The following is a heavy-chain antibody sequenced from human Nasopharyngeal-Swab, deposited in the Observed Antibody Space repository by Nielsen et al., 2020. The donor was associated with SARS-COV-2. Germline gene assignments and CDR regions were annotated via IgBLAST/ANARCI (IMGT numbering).Heavy chain of an antibody. D-gene: IGHD4-23*01. CDR3: SNRRWSTRLFDS. V-gene: IGHV3-21*01. CDR1: GFTFSTYT. J-gene: IGHJ4*02. CDR2: ITSTSSNM. Sequence: GGSLRLSCAASGFTFSTYTMHWVRQAPGKGLEWVSSITSTSSNMYYADSLKGRFTISRDNAKSSLYLQVNSLRAEDTAVYYCSNRRWSTRLFDSWGQGTLVTVSS.